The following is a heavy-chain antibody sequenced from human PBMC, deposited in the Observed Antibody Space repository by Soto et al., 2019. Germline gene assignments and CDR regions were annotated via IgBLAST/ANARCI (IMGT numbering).Heavy chain of an antibody. CDR3: TTEPTMVRGVISTY. CDR2: IKSKTDGGTT. J-gene: IGHJ4*02. V-gene: IGHV3-15*07. Sequence: EVQLVESGGGLVKPGGSLRLSCAASGFTFSNAWMNWVRQAPGKGLEWVGRIKSKTDGGTTDYAAPVKGRFTISRDDAKNTLYLQMNSLKTEDTAVYYCTTEPTMVRGVISTYWGQGTLVTVSS. CDR1: GFTFSNAW. D-gene: IGHD3-10*01.